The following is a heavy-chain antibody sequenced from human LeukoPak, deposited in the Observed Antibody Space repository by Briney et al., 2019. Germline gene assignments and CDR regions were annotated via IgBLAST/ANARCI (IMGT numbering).Heavy chain of an antibody. CDR2: IDRSTGTRGT. CDR1: GVTLRSYE. CDR3: ARETADCGGDCYDY. J-gene: IGHJ4*02. V-gene: IGHV3-48*03. Sequence: GGSLRLSCAASGVTLRSYEFNWVRQAPGKGLEWLSYIDRSTGTRGTYYADSVKGRFTVSRDNAKDLIYLQMNNLRVEDSALYYCARETADCGGDCYDYWGPGTLVTVSS. D-gene: IGHD2-21*02.